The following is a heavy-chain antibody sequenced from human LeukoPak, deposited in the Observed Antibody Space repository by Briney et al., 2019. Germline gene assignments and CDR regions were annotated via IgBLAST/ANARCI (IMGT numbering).Heavy chain of an antibody. CDR1: GGSISSYY. J-gene: IGHJ4*02. D-gene: IGHD3-22*01. V-gene: IGHV4-59*01. CDR3: ARYYDSSGYYHQPYYFDY. CDR2: IYYSGST. Sequence: PSETLSLTCTVSGGSISSYYWSWIRQPPGKGLEWIGYIYYSGSTNYNPSLKSRVTISVDTSKNQFSLKLSSVTAADTAVYYCARYYDSSGYYHQPYYFDYWGQGTLVTVSS.